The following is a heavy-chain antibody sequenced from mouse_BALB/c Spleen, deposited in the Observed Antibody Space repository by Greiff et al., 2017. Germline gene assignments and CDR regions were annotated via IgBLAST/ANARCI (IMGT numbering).Heavy chain of an antibody. CDR3: ARTGITTATGFAY. D-gene: IGHD1-2*01. Sequence: VQLKESGPELVKPGASVKVSCKASGYAFTSYNMYWVKQSHGKSLEWIGYIDPYNGGTSYNQKFKGKATLTVDKSSSTAYMHLNSLTSEDSAVYYCARTGITTATGFAYWGQGTLVTVSA. V-gene: IGHV1S135*01. J-gene: IGHJ3*01. CDR1: GYAFTSYN. CDR2: IDPYNGGT.